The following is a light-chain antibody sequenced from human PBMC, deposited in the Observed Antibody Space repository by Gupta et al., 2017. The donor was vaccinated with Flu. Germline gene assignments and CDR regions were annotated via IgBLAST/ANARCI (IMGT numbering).Light chain of an antibody. Sequence: SYELTQLPSVSVSPGQTASITCSGDKLGDKYACWYQQKPGQSPVLVIYQDSKRPSGIPERFSGSNSGNTATLTISGTQAMDEADYYCQAWDSSTLWVFGGGTKLTVL. V-gene: IGLV3-1*01. CDR3: QAWDSSTLWV. CDR2: QDS. J-gene: IGLJ3*02. CDR1: KLGDKY.